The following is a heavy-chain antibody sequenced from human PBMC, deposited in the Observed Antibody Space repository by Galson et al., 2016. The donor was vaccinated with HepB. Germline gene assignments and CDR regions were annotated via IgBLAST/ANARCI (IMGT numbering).Heavy chain of an antibody. D-gene: IGHD3-9*01. CDR2: INPRDSFT. CDR1: GYSFTSYW. CDR3: ARDLVDYGVFTCYYAFDI. V-gene: IGHV5-10-1*01. Sequence: QSGAEVKKPGESLRISCKGSGYSFTSYWINWVRQMPGKGLEWMGRINPRDSFTSYSPSFQGHVTISTDKTFSTAFLQWSSLKASDTAIYYCARDLVDYGVFTCYYAFDIWGQGTLVTVSS. J-gene: IGHJ3*02.